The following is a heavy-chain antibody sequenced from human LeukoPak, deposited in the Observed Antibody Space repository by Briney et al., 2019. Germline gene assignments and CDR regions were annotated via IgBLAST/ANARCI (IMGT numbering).Heavy chain of an antibody. J-gene: IGHJ6*02. CDR1: GLTGSHNY. Sequence: PGGSLRLSCAASGLTGSHNYVSWVRQAPGKGLEWVSAIHTSGDTCYADSVKGRFTISRDNSKNTLYLQMNSLRADDTAIYYCARNQQLGGHSYYYYGMDVWGQGTTVTVSS. CDR2: IHTSGDT. CDR3: ARNQQLGGHSYYYYGMDV. D-gene: IGHD3-16*01. V-gene: IGHV3-53*01.